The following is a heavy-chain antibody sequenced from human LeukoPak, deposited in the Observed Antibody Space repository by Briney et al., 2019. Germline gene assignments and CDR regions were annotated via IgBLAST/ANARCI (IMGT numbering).Heavy chain of an antibody. CDR1: GDSISSASYY. D-gene: IGHD6-13*01. Sequence: SEPLSLTCTVSGDSISSASYYWDWIRQPPGKGLEWIGSIYYSGSTYSNPSLKSRVTMSVDTSKNQFFLRLSSVTASDTAVYYCARRAWGYSSSWYFDYWGQGTLVTVSS. V-gene: IGHV4-39*01. CDR3: ARRAWGYSSSWYFDY. CDR2: IYYSGST. J-gene: IGHJ4*02.